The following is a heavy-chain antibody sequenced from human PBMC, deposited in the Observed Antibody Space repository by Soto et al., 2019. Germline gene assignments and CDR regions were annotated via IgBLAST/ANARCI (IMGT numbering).Heavy chain of an antibody. CDR1: GYIFTSYG. CDR3: ARGAFDYGSESDYNTPFDY. Sequence: ASVKVSCKASGYIFTSYGINWLRQAPGQGLEWLGWIGLYIHNTNYAQKFQGRVTITTDTSTSTVYMELRSLTSDDTAVYYCARGAFDYGSESDYNTPFDYCGQGTLVTVSS. V-gene: IGHV1-18*04. CDR2: IGLYIHNT. J-gene: IGHJ4*02. D-gene: IGHD3-10*01.